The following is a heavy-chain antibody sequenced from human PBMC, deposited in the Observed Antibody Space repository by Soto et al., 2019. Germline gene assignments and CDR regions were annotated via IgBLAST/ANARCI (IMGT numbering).Heavy chain of an antibody. V-gene: IGHV1-69*13. Sequence: ASVKVSCKASGYTFTSYGISWVRQAPGQGLEWMGGIIPIFGTANYAQKFQGRVTITADESTSTAYMELSSLRSEDTAVYYCARARTTVVTPGFDPWGQGTLVTVSS. D-gene: IGHD4-17*01. CDR1: GYTFTSYG. CDR2: IIPIFGTA. CDR3: ARARTTVVTPGFDP. J-gene: IGHJ5*02.